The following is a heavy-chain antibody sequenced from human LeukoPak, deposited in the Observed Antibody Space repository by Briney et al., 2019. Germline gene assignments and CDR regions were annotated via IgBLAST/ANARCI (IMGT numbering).Heavy chain of an antibody. V-gene: IGHV1-2*02. D-gene: IGHD3-3*01. Sequence: GASVKVSCKASGYTITGYYMHWVRQAPGQGLEWMGWINANNDGSIYAQKFQGRVTMTRDTSINTAYMGLSRLRSDDTAVYYCARKRGVGVDTNAFDMWGQGTMVTVSS. CDR3: ARKRGVGVDTNAFDM. CDR1: GYTITGYY. CDR2: INANNDGS. J-gene: IGHJ3*02.